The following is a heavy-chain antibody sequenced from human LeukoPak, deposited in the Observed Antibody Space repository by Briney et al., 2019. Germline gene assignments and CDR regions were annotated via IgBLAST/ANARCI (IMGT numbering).Heavy chain of an antibody. CDR1: SGSISTSNYY. D-gene: IGHD2-15*01. CDR2: IYYSGST. V-gene: IGHV4-39*01. CDR3: ARRRRTTIVVGDYYFDY. J-gene: IGHJ4*02. Sequence: SETLSLTCTVSSGSISTSNYYWGWIRQPPGKGLEWIGSIYYSGSTYYNPSLKSRVTISVDTSKNQFSLKLSSVTAADTAVYYCARRRRTTIVVGDYYFDYWGQGTLVTVSS.